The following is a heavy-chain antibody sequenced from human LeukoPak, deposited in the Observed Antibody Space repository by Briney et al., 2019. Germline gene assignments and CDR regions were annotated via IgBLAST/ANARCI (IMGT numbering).Heavy chain of an antibody. J-gene: IGHJ5*02. V-gene: IGHV4-34*01. CDR2: INHSGST. CDR3: ARRTTIFGVVTSWFDP. Sequence: SETLSLTCAVYGGSFSGYYWSWIRQPPGKGLEWIGEINHSGSTNYNPSLKSRVTISVDTSKNQFSLKLSSVTAADTAVYYCARRTTIFGVVTSWFDPWGQGTLVTVSS. D-gene: IGHD3-3*01. CDR1: GGSFSGYY.